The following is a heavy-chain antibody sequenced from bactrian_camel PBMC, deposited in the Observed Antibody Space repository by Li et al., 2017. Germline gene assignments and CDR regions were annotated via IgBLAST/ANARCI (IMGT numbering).Heavy chain of an antibody. D-gene: IGHD1*01. CDR1: RPSYINYC. J-gene: IGHJ4*01. CDR2: IYNGGSPV. Sequence: HVQLVESGGGSVQTGGSLTLSCKSRRPSYINYCMAWIRQVPGEAREGVAIIYNGGSPVYADSVKGRFTISQDNANGTLYLQMNSLRPDDTGMYYCARRWGSRRDGWAADFKDWGQGTQVTVS. CDR3: ARRWGSRRDGWAADFKD. V-gene: IGHV3S6*01.